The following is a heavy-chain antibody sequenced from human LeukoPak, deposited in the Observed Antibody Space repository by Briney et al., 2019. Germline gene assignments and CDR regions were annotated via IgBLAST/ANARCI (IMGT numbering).Heavy chain of an antibody. CDR3: ARIEGAYYDSSGYSDYFDY. Sequence: PSPTLSLTCTVSGGSISSYCGGSVRQHPGKGLEWIGYIYYSGSTNYNPSLKSRVTISVDTSKNQFSLKLSSVTAADTAVYYCARIEGAYYDSSGYSDYFDYWGQGTLVTVSS. J-gene: IGHJ4*02. CDR1: GGSISSYC. D-gene: IGHD3-22*01. V-gene: IGHV4-59*07. CDR2: IYYSGST.